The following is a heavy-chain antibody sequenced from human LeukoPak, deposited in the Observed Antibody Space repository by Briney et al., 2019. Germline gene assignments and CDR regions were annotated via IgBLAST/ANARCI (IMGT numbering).Heavy chain of an antibody. V-gene: IGHV1-46*01. CDR1: GYTFTSYY. D-gene: IGHD5-18*01. Sequence: ASVKVSCKASGYTFTSYYMHWVRQAPGQGLEWMGIINPSGGSTSYAQKFQGRVTMTRDTSTSTVYMELSSLRSEDTAVYYCARDIEYSFRYYYYGMDAWGQGTTVTVSS. J-gene: IGHJ6*02. CDR3: ARDIEYSFRYYYYGMDA. CDR2: INPSGGST.